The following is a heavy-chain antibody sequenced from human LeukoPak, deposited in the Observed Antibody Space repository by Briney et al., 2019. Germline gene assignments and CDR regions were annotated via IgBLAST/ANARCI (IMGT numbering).Heavy chain of an antibody. D-gene: IGHD6-13*01. CDR2: ISAYNGNT. J-gene: IGHJ4*02. V-gene: IGHV1-18*01. CDR3: ARDPRAAAGLGYFDY. CDR1: GGTFSSYA. Sequence: GASVKVSCKASGGTFSSYAISWVRQAPGQGLEWMGWISAYNGNTNYAQKLQGRVTMTTDTSTSTAYMELRSLRSDDTAVYYCARDPRAAAGLGYFDYWGQGTLVTVSS.